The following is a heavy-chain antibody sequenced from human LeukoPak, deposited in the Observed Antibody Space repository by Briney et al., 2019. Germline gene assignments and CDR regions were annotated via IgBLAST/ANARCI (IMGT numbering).Heavy chain of an antibody. CDR1: GFTFSDYY. Sequence: PGGSLRLSCAASGFTFSDYYMSWIRQAPGKGLEWVSYISSSGSTIYYADSVKGRFTISRDNAKNSLYLQMNSLRAEDTAVYYCARIDRRLPTLLMGYYYMDVWGKGTTATVSS. V-gene: IGHV3-11*04. J-gene: IGHJ6*03. CDR2: ISSSGSTI. CDR3: ARIDRRLPTLLMGYYYMDV. D-gene: IGHD2-8*01.